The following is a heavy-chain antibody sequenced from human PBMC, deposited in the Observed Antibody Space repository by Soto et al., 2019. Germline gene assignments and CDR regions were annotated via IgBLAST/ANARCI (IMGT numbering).Heavy chain of an antibody. CDR1: GFTFSSYA. D-gene: IGHD4-17*01. V-gene: IGHV3-23*01. CDR3: ANLDRTTVTTPFGY. Sequence: EVQLLESGGGLVQPGGSLRLSCAASGFTFSSYAMSWVRQAPGKGLEWVSAIRGSGGSTYYADSVKGRFTISRDNSKNTMYLQMNSMRAEDTAVYDCANLDRTTVTTPFGYWGQGTMVTVSS. CDR2: IRGSGGST. J-gene: IGHJ4*02.